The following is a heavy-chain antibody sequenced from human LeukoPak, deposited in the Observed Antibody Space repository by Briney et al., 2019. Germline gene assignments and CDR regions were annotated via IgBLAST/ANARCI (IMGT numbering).Heavy chain of an antibody. V-gene: IGHV4-59*01. CDR2: IYYSGST. J-gene: IGHJ4*02. CDR3: ARSYYDYAWGSSHFDY. Sequence: SETLSLTCTVSGGSISSYYWSWIRQPPGKGLEWIGYIYYSGSTNYNPSLKSRVTISVDTSKNQFSLKLSSVTAADTAVYHCARSYYDYAWGSSHFDYWGQGTLVTVSS. CDR1: GGSISSYY. D-gene: IGHD3-16*01.